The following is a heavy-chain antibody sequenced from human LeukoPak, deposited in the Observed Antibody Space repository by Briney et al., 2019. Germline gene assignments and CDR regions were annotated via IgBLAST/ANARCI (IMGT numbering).Heavy chain of an antibody. D-gene: IGHD2-15*01. V-gene: IGHV4-39*01. CDR3: ARVIENTGSAFDV. CDR2: IYYSGST. CDR1: GGSISSSSYY. J-gene: IGHJ3*01. Sequence: SETLSLTCTVSGGSISSSSYYWGWIRQPPGKGLEWIGSIYYSGSTYYNPSLKSRVTISVDTSKNQFSLKLSSVTAADTAVYYCARVIENTGSAFDVWGQGTMVTVSS.